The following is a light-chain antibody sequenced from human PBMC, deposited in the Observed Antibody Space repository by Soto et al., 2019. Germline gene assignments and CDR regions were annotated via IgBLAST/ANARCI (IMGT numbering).Light chain of an antibody. V-gene: IGLV2-23*02. CDR2: EVS. J-gene: IGLJ1*01. Sequence: QSALTQPASVSGSPGQSITISCTGTSSDVGSYSLVSWYQQHPGKAPKLMIYEVSKRPSGVSNRFSASKSGNTASLTISGLQAEDEADYSCCSYAGSTTLYVFGSGTKVTVL. CDR1: SSDVGSYSL. CDR3: CSYAGSTTLYV.